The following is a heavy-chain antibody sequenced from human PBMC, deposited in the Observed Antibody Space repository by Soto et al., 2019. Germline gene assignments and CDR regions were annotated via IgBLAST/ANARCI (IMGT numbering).Heavy chain of an antibody. CDR2: VNPGDSRT. D-gene: IGHD6-6*01. CDR3: ARFKYSTSVRHFLH. Sequence: PGESLKISCKGSGYSFTTYWIGWVRQMPGKGLEWMGGVNPGDSRTVYSPAFQGQVTISADRSISTAYLQWSSLQASDTAMYYCARFKYSTSVRHFLHWGQGTLVTVSS. J-gene: IGHJ1*01. CDR1: GYSFTTYW. V-gene: IGHV5-51*01.